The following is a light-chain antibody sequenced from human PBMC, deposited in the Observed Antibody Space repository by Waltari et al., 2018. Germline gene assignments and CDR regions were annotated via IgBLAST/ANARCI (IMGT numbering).Light chain of an antibody. Sequence: CRASPSVSSYLAWYQQKPGQAPRLLIYDASNRATGIPARFSGSGSGTDFTLTISSLEPEDFAVYYCQQRSNWPPFTFGGGTKVEIK. V-gene: IGKV3-11*01. J-gene: IGKJ4*01. CDR2: DAS. CDR3: QQRSNWPPFT. CDR1: PSVSSY.